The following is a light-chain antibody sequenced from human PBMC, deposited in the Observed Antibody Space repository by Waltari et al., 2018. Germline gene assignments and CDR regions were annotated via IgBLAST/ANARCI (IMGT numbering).Light chain of an antibody. V-gene: IGKV1-39*01. J-gene: IGKJ1*01. CDR1: QTINRY. CDR2: GGS. CDR3: QKTYGDPL. Sequence: DIQMTQSPSSLSASVGDRVTITCRASQTINRYLNWYQQKPGTAPKLLIHGGSNLESVVPSRFSGSGSGTDFTLTSSSLQPDDFATYYCQKTYGDPLFGPGTKVEIK.